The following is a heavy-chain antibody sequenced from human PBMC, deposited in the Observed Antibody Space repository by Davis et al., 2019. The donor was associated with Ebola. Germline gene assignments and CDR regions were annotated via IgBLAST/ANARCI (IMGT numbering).Heavy chain of an antibody. J-gene: IGHJ4*02. CDR3: TISTVTSDY. CDR1: GFTFSTYA. Sequence: GESLKISCTTSGFTFSTYALSWVRQAPGKGLEWVGRIRSKANSYATAYAASVKGRFTISRDDSKNTAYLQMNSLKTEDTAVYYCTISTVTSDYWGQGTLVTVSS. V-gene: IGHV3-73*01. D-gene: IGHD4-17*01. CDR2: IRSKANSYAT.